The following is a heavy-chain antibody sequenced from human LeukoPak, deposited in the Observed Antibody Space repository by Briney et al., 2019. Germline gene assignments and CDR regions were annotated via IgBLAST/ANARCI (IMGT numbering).Heavy chain of an antibody. D-gene: IGHD3-10*01. CDR3: ARVTYYYGSGGLDGMDV. V-gene: IGHV4-59*08. Sequence: SETLSLTCTVSGGSISSYYWSWIRQPPGKGLEWIGYIYYSGSTNYNPSLKSRVTISVDTSKNQFSLKLSSVTAADTAVYYCARVTYYYGSGGLDGMDVWGQGTTVTVSS. J-gene: IGHJ6*02. CDR1: GGSISSYY. CDR2: IYYSGST.